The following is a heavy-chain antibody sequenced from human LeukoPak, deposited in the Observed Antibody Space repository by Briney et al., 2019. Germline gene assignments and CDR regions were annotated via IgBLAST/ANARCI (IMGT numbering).Heavy chain of an antibody. V-gene: IGHV1-46*01. CDR2: INPSGGST. J-gene: IGHJ5*02. D-gene: IGHD6-13*01. Sequence: ASVKVSCKASGYTFTSYYMHWVRQAPGQGLEWMGIINPSGGSTSYAQKFQGRVTMTTDTSTSTAYMELRSLRSDDTAVYYCAREIVGYSSSWARGDWFDPWGQGTLVTVSS. CDR1: GYTFTSYY. CDR3: AREIVGYSSSWARGDWFDP.